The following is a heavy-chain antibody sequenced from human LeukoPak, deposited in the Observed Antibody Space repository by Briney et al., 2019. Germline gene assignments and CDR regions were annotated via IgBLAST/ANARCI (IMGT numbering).Heavy chain of an antibody. CDR3: ARGTYDSSGYYYYYYMDV. CDR2: INPNSGGT. V-gene: IGHV1-2*02. D-gene: IGHD3-22*01. J-gene: IGHJ6*03. CDR1: GYTFTGYY. Sequence: ASVKVSCKASGYTFTGYYMHWVRQAPGQGLEWMGWINPNSGGTNYAQKFQGRVTMTRDTSISTAYMELRSLRSDDTAVYYCARGTYDSSGYYYYYYMDVWGKGTTVTISS.